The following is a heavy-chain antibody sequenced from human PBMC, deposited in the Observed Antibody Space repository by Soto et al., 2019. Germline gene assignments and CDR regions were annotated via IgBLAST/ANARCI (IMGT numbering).Heavy chain of an antibody. D-gene: IGHD2-15*01. J-gene: IGHJ4*02. Sequence: SETMSLTCSVAGGYISSSGYYWGWIRQPPGKGLEWIGSIYYSGSTYYNPSLKSRVTISVDTSKNQFSLKLSSVTAADTAVYYCARLAGYCSGGSCYSGSHFDYWGQGALVTVSS. CDR2: IYYSGST. CDR1: GGYISSSGYY. CDR3: ARLAGYCSGGSCYSGSHFDY. V-gene: IGHV4-39*01.